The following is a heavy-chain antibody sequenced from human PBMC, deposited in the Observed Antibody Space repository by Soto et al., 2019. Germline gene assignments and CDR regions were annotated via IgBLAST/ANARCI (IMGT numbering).Heavy chain of an antibody. CDR1: GGSISSGDYY. CDR2: IYYSGST. Sequence: SETLSLTCTVSGGSISSGDYYWSWIRQPPGKGLEWIGYIYYSGSTYYNPSLKSRVTISVDTSKNQFSLKLSSVTAADTAVYYCARLEQWLVLALDYWGQGTLVTVSS. CDR3: ARLEQWLVLALDY. J-gene: IGHJ4*02. V-gene: IGHV4-30-4*01. D-gene: IGHD6-19*01.